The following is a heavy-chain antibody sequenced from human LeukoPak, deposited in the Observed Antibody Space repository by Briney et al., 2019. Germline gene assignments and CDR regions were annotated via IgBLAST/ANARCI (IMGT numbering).Heavy chain of an antibody. D-gene: IGHD3-22*01. CDR3: ARGRDSSGYYFGY. Sequence: GGSLRLSCAASGFTFSSYSMNWVRQAPGKGLEWVSYISSSSSTIYYADSVKGRFTISRDNAKNSLYLQMNSLRAEDTAVYYCARGRDSSGYYFGYWGQGTLVTVSS. CDR1: GFTFSSYS. V-gene: IGHV3-48*01. J-gene: IGHJ4*02. CDR2: ISSSSSTI.